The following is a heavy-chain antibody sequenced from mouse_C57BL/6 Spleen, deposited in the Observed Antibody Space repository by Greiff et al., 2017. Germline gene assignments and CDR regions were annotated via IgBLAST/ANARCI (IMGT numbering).Heavy chain of an antibody. CDR3: DILATDLYAMDY. J-gene: IGHJ4*01. D-gene: IGHD5-1*01. V-gene: IGHV14-3*01. CDR1: GFTFKNTY. Sequence: VQLQQSVAELVRPGASVKLSCTASGFTFKNTYMHWVKQRPEQGLEWIGSIDPANGNTNYAPKFQGKDTITADTSSNTAYLQLSSLTSEDTAIYYCDILATDLYAMDYWGQGTTVTVSS. CDR2: IDPANGNT.